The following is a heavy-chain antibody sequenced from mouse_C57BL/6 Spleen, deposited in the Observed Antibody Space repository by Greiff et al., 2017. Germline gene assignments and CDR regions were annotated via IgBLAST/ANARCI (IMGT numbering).Heavy chain of an antibody. J-gene: IGHJ4*01. Sequence: EVQLVESGEGLVKPGGSLKLSCAASGFTFSSYAMSWVRQTPEKRLEWVAYISSGGDYIYYADTVKGRFTISRDNARNTLYLQMSSLKSEDTAMYYCTRDDGYYGYYYAMDYWGQGTSVTVSS. CDR3: TRDDGYYGYYYAMDY. CDR1: GFTFSSYA. D-gene: IGHD2-3*01. CDR2: ISSGGDYI. V-gene: IGHV5-9-1*02.